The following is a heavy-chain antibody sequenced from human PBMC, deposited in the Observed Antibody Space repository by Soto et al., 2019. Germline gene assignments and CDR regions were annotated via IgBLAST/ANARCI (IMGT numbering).Heavy chain of an antibody. Sequence: HVQLVQSGPEVKKPGASVTVSCKTSGYTFTDHGIDWVRQAPGQGLEWVGWVSSYNGNTNYAYNLKDRVIMTTDASTSTAYMELRGLRSDDTAVYYCAREVEGSYSPADFWGQGTPVTVSS. V-gene: IGHV1-18*01. CDR2: VSSYNGNT. CDR1: GYTFTDHG. CDR3: AREVEGSYSPADF. J-gene: IGHJ4*02. D-gene: IGHD3-10*01.